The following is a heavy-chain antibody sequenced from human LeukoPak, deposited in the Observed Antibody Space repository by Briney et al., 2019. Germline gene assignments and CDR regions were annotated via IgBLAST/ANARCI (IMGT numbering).Heavy chain of an antibody. CDR3: AIMAVAANVDF. D-gene: IGHD6-19*01. Sequence: PGGSLRLSCAASGFNFDDYTMHWVRQVPGKGLQWVSLISWDGGITYYEDSVRGRFTISRDNNKRSLFLQMNSLRVEDTAFYYCAIMAVAANVDFWGQGTLVTVSS. V-gene: IGHV3-43*01. CDR2: ISWDGGIT. J-gene: IGHJ4*02. CDR1: GFNFDDYT.